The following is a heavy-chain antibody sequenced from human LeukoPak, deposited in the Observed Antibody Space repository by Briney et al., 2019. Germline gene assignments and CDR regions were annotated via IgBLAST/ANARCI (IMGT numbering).Heavy chain of an antibody. D-gene: IGHD1-26*01. V-gene: IGHV4-59*12. J-gene: IGHJ4*02. CDR1: GGSISSYY. CDR2: IYYSGST. CDR3: ARVYSGSYQSYFDY. Sequence: SETLSLTCTVSGGSISSYYWSWIRQPPGKGLEWIGYIYYSGSTYYNPSLKSRVTISVDRSKNQFSLKLSSVTAADTAVYYCARVYSGSYQSYFDYWGQGTLVTVSS.